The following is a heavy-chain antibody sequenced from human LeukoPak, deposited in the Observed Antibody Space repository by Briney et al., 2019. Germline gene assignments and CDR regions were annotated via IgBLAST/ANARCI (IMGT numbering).Heavy chain of an antibody. J-gene: IGHJ4*02. CDR3: ARSIAAAGLPLDY. D-gene: IGHD6-13*01. CDR1: GYTFTGYY. CDR2: INPNSGGT. Sequence: ASVTVSFTASGYTFTGYYMHWVRQAPGQGLEWMGWINPNSGGTNYAQKFQGRVTMTRDTSISTAYMELSRLRSDDTAVYYCARSIAAAGLPLDYWGQGTLVTVSS. V-gene: IGHV1-2*02.